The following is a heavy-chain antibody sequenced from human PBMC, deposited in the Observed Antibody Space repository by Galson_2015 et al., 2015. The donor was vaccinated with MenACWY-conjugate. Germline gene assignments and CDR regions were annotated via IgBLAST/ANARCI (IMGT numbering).Heavy chain of an antibody. CDR2: IRGSGGST. J-gene: IGHJ4*02. V-gene: IGHV3-23*01. Sequence: SLRLSCAASGFTFSSYAMRWVRQAPGKGLEWVSAIRGSGGSTYYADSVKGRFTISRDNSKNALYLQMNSLRAEDTAVYYCAKLRSVAGTHSDYWGQGTLVTVSS. D-gene: IGHD6-19*01. CDR3: AKLRSVAGTHSDY. CDR1: GFTFSSYA.